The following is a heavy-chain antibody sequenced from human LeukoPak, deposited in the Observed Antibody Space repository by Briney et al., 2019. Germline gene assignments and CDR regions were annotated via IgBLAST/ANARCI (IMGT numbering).Heavy chain of an antibody. V-gene: IGHV3-66*02. D-gene: IGHD3-22*01. J-gene: IGHJ6*02. CDR1: GFTVSSNY. CDR3: ARPYDSSGSYYYYGIDV. CDR2: IYSGGST. Sequence: GSLRLSCAASGFTVSSNYTSWVRQAPGKGLEWVSVIYSGGSTYYADSVKGRFTISRDNSKNTLYLQMNSLRAEDTAVYYCARPYDSSGSYYYYGIDVWGQGTTVTVSS.